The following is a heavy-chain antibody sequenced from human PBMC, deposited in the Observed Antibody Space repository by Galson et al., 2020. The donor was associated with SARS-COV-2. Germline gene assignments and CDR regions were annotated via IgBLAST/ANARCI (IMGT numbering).Heavy chain of an antibody. Sequence: GGSLRLYCAASGFTFSSYGMHWVRQAPGKGLEWVAVIWYDGSNKYYADSVKGRFTISRDNSKNTPYLQMNSLRAEDTAVYYCAKGAHGMDVWGQGTTVTVSS. CDR1: GFTFSSYG. CDR2: IWYDGSNK. V-gene: IGHV3-33*06. CDR3: AKGAHGMDV. J-gene: IGHJ6*02.